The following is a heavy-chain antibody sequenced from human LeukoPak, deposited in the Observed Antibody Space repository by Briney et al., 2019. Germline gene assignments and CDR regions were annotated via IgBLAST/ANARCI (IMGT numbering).Heavy chain of an antibody. CDR2: LYPSGSS. V-gene: IGHV4-4*07. J-gene: IGHJ4*02. CDR3: ARDLSGSLYFDY. D-gene: IGHD3-10*01. CDR1: GASISPYY. Sequence: SGTLSLTCSVSGASISPYYWNWIRQPAGKGLEWIGRLYPSGSSDYNPSLKSRVSISVGTSNNQFSLRVTSVTAADTAIYYCARDLSGSLYFDYWGQGILVTVSA.